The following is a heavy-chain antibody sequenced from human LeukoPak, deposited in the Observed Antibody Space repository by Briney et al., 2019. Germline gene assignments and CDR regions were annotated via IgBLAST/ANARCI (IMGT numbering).Heavy chain of an antibody. CDR2: ISGSGGIT. J-gene: IGHJ5*02. Sequence: GGSLRLSCAASGFTFSSYVMRWVRQAPGKGLEWVSTISGSGGITYYADSVKGRFTISRDNSKNTLYLQMNSLRAEDTAVYYCAKDSPPYYDIMTAPLPTWGQGTLVTVSS. D-gene: IGHD3-9*01. CDR3: AKDSPPYYDIMTAPLPT. CDR1: GFTFSSYV. V-gene: IGHV3-23*01.